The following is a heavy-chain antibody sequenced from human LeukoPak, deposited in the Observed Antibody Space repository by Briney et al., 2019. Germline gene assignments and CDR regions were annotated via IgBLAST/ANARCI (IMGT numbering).Heavy chain of an antibody. CDR1: GGSFSGYY. D-gene: IGHD1-26*01. J-gene: IGHJ4*02. CDR2: INHSGST. V-gene: IGHV4-34*01. CDR3: ARGRGIVGATTAPPFDY. Sequence: SEALSLTCAVYGGSFSGYYWSWIRQPPGKGLEWIGEINHSGSTNYNPSLKSRVTISVDTSKNQFSLKLSSVTAADTAVYYCARGRGIVGATTAPPFDYWGQGTLVTVSS.